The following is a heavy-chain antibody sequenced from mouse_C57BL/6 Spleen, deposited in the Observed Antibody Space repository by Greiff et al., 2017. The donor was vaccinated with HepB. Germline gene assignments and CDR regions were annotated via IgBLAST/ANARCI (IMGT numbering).Heavy chain of an antibody. J-gene: IGHJ3*01. CDR2: IRNKANNHAT. D-gene: IGHD1-1*01. CDR3: TGGYYSSSPFAY. Sequence: EVHLVESGGGLVQPGGSMKLSCAASGFTFSDAWMDWVRQSPEKGLEWVAEIRNKANNHATYYAESVKGRFTISRDDYKSSVYLQMNSLRAEDTGVDYCTGGYYSSSPFAYWGQGTLVTVSA. V-gene: IGHV6-6*01. CDR1: GFTFSDAW.